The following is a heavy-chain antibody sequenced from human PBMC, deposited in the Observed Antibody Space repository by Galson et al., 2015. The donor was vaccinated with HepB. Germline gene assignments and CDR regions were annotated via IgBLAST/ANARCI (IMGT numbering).Heavy chain of an antibody. CDR3: TTTDLQRITIFGVVTRSDY. Sequence: SLRLSCAASGFTFSNAWMSWVRQAPGKGLEWVGRIKSKTDGGTTDYAAPVKGRFTISRDDSKNTLYLQMNSLKTEDTAVYYCTTTDLQRITIFGVVTRSDYWGQGTLVTVSS. CDR1: GFTFSNAW. D-gene: IGHD3-3*01. J-gene: IGHJ4*02. V-gene: IGHV3-15*01. CDR2: IKSKTDGGTT.